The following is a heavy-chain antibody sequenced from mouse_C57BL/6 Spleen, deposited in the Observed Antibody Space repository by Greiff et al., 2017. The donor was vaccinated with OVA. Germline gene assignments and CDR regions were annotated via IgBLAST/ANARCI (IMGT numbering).Heavy chain of an antibody. CDR2: IDPSDSYT. J-gene: IGHJ3*01. Sequence: QVQLQQPGAELVMPGASVKLSCKASGYTFTSYWMHWVKQRPGQGLEWIGEIDPSDSYTNYNQKFKGKSTLTVDKSSSTAYMQLSILTSEDSAVYYCAVYDGYSFAYWGQGTLVTVSA. CDR3: AVYDGYSFAY. CDR1: GYTFTSYW. V-gene: IGHV1-69*01. D-gene: IGHD2-3*01.